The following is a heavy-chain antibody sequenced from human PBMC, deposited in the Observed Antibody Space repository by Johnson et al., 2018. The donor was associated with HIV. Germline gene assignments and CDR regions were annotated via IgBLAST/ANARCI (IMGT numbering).Heavy chain of an antibody. CDR3: TTDLELAGLWFGELWDDAFDI. CDR1: GFTFSNAW. D-gene: IGHD3-10*01. CDR2: IKSKTDGGTT. V-gene: IGHV3-15*01. Sequence: LVESGGGLVKPGGSLRLSCAASGFTFSNAWMSWVRQAPGKGLEWVGRIKSKTDGGTTDYAAPVKGRFTISRDDSKNTLYLQMNSLKTEDTAVYYCTTDLELAGLWFGELWDDAFDIWGQGTMVTVSS. J-gene: IGHJ3*02.